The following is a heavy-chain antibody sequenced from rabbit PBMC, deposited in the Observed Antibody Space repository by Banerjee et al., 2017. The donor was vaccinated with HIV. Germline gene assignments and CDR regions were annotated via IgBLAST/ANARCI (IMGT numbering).Heavy chain of an antibody. D-gene: IGHD1-1*01. V-gene: IGHV1S45*01. CDR3: ARDQPYASSSGYYYFNL. CDR1: GSDISSHS. CDR2: IIISNGNT. J-gene: IGHJ4*01. Sequence: QEQLKEPGGALVTPGGTLTLTCTASGSDISSHSMCWVRQAPGKGLEWIACIIISNGNTYYASWAKGRFTISKTSSTTVTLQMTSLTAADTATYFCARDQPYASSSGYYYFNLWGPGTLVTVS.